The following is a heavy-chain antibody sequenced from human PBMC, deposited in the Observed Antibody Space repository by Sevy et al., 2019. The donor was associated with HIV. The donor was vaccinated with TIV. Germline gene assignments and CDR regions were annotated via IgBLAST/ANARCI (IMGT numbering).Heavy chain of an antibody. D-gene: IGHD6-13*01. CDR3: VRAIAAAGSF. V-gene: IGHV3-7*01. CDR2: IKQDGSVK. J-gene: IGHJ4*02. Sequence: GGSLLSCAASGFSLNNYWMNWVRQAPGKGLEWVANIKQDGSVKYYVDSVKGRFTISRDNARNLLYLQMNSLRVEDTALYYCVRAIAAAGSFWGQGTLVTVSS. CDR1: GFSLNNYW.